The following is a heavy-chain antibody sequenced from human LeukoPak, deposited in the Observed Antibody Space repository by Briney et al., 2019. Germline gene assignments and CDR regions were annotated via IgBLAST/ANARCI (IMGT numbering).Heavy chain of an antibody. V-gene: IGHV3-33*01. J-gene: IGHJ4*02. D-gene: IGHD1-26*01. CDR3: VRGSGAYYDY. CDR1: GFTFSSYG. Sequence: PGRSLRLSWAASGFTFSSYGIHWVRQAPGKGLEWVALIWYDGSNRYYADSVKGRFTISRDNSKDMLYLQMNSLRAEDTAVYHCVRGSGAYYDYWGQGTLVTATS. CDR2: IWYDGSNR.